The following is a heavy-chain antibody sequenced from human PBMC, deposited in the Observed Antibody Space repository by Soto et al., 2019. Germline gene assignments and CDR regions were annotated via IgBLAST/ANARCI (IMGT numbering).Heavy chain of an antibody. D-gene: IGHD6-19*01. J-gene: IGHJ4*02. Sequence: QVQLVESGGGVVQPGRSLRLSCAASGFTFSSYAMHWVRQAPGKGLEWVAVISYDGSNKYYEDSVKGRFTIPRDNSKNTLYLQMTSLRAADTVVYYCARDGVSSGWTEIDYWGQGTLVTVSS. CDR1: GFTFSSYA. CDR3: ARDGVSSGWTEIDY. CDR2: ISYDGSNK. V-gene: IGHV3-30-3*01.